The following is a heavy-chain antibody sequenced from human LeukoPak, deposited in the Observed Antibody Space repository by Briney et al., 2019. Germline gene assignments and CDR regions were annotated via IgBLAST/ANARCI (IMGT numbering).Heavy chain of an antibody. Sequence: GGSLRLSCAASGFTFTNYAMHWVRQTPGKGLEWVALISSDGSKNIYADPVKGRFTVSRDNSKNTLYLQMDSLRAEDTAVYYCVKGLVQTTMSYSVDYWGQGALVTVSS. CDR1: GFTFTNYA. CDR3: VKGLVQTTMSYSVDY. D-gene: IGHD1-1*01. V-gene: IGHV3-30*18. CDR2: ISSDGSKN. J-gene: IGHJ4*02.